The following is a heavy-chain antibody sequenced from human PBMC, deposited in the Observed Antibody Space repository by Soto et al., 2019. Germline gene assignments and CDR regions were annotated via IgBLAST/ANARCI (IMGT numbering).Heavy chain of an antibody. CDR2: IDWDDDK. J-gene: IGHJ6*02. CDR1: GFSLSTSGMC. CDR3: ARILSYYDSSGSGYYGMDV. Sequence: SVPTLVNPTQTLTLTCTFSGFSLSTSGMCVSWIRQPPGKALEWLALIDWDDDKYYSTSLKTRLTISKDTSKNQVVLTMTNMDPVDTATYYCARILSYYDSSGSGYYGMDVWGQGTTVTVSS. D-gene: IGHD3-22*01. V-gene: IGHV2-70*01.